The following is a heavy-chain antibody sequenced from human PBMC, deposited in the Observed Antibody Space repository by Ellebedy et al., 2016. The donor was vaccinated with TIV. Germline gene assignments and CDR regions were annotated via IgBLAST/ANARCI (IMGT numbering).Heavy chain of an antibody. CDR3: TRDLRSGCSGSACHGYFDY. D-gene: IGHD2-15*01. CDR1: GYIFTSYA. J-gene: IGHJ4*02. V-gene: IGHV1-3*01. Sequence: ASVKVSXXASGYIFTSYAILWVRLAPGQRLEWMGWINAGNGNTKYSQKFQGRVTITRDTSASTAYMELRSLRSDDTAVYYCTRDLRSGCSGSACHGYFDYWGQGSLVTVSS. CDR2: INAGNGNT.